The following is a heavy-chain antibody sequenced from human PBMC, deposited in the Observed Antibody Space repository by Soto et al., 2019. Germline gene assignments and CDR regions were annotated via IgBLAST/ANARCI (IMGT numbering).Heavy chain of an antibody. CDR1: GFTFSSYG. J-gene: IGHJ6*02. CDR3: AKMGSHGATGYYGMDV. D-gene: IGHD1-26*01. CDR2: ISYDGSNK. Sequence: QVQLLESGGGVVQPGRSLRLSCAASGFTFSSYGMHWVRQAPGKGLEWVAVISYDGSNKYYADSVKGRFTISRDNSKNTLYLQMNSLRAEDTAVYYCAKMGSHGATGYYGMDVWGQGTTVTVSS. V-gene: IGHV3-30*18.